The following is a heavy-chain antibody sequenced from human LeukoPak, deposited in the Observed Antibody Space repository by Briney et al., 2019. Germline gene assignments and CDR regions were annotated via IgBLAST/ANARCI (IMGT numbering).Heavy chain of an antibody. J-gene: IGHJ2*01. CDR3: ARMWDSRYTYGFRYFDV. V-gene: IGHV4-30-2*01. D-gene: IGHD5-18*01. CDR2: IYHSGST. Sequence: SETLSLTCTVSGGSISSGGYYWSWIRQPPGKGLEWIGYIYHSGSTYYNPSLKSRVTISVDRSKNQFSLKLSSVTAADTAVYYCARMWDSRYTYGFRYFDVWGRGTLVTVSS. CDR1: GGSISSGGYY.